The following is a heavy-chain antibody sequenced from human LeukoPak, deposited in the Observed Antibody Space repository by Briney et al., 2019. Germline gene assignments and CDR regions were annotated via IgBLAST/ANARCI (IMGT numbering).Heavy chain of an antibody. CDR3: ARGDYGGNSDRWDPLSGLNWFDP. Sequence: SVKVSCKASGGTFSSYAISWVRQAPGQGLELMGRIIPIFGTANYAQKFQGRVTITTDESTSTAYMELSSLRSEDTAVYYCARGDYGGNSDRWDPLSGLNWFDPWGQGTLVTVSS. CDR2: IIPIFGTA. J-gene: IGHJ5*02. CDR1: GGTFSSYA. V-gene: IGHV1-69*05. D-gene: IGHD4-23*01.